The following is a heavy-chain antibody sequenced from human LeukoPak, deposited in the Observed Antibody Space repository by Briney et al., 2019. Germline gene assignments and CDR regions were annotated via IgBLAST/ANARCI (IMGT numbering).Heavy chain of an antibody. Sequence: ASVKVSCKASGYTFTSYDINWVRQATGQGLEWMGWMNPNSGNTGYAQKFQGRVTMTRDMSTSTVYMELSSLRSEDTAVYYCARADRGYSYGFPYYFDYWGQGTLVTVSS. J-gene: IGHJ4*02. V-gene: IGHV1-8*02. D-gene: IGHD5-18*01. CDR1: GYTFTSYD. CDR3: ARADRGYSYGFPYYFDY. CDR2: MNPNSGNT.